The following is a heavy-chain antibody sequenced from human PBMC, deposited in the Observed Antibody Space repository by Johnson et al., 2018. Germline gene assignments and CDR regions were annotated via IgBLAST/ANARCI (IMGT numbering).Heavy chain of an antibody. J-gene: IGHJ3*02. D-gene: IGHD3-3*01. CDR2: ISGSGGGT. CDR3: AKALSSEWLNAFDI. Sequence: VQLVQSGGGLVQPGGSLRLSCAASGFTFSSHAMSWVRQAPGKGLEWVSAISGSGGGTYYADSVKGRFTISRDNSKNTLYLQMNSLRADDTAVYYCAKALSSEWLNAFDIWGQGTMVTVSS. V-gene: IGHV3-23*04. CDR1: GFTFSSHA.